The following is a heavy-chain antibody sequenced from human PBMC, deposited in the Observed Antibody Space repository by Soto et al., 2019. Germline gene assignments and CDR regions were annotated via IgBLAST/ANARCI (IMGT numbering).Heavy chain of an antibody. CDR2: ISAYNGNT. D-gene: IGHD1-7*01. V-gene: IGHV1-18*01. CDR3: AGWVSGTCVYYYDGMDV. Sequence: QVQLVQSGAEVKKPGASVKVSCKASGYTFTSYGISWGRQAPGQGLERMGWISAYNGNTNYAQKLQCRVTMTTDTSTSTAYMELRRLRSDDTAVYYCAGWVSGTCVYYYDGMDVWGQVTTVTVS. CDR1: GYTFTSYG. J-gene: IGHJ6*02.